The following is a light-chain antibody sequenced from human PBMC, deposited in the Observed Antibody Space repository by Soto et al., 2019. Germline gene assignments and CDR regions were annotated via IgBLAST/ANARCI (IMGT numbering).Light chain of an antibody. CDR3: HQFNSYSPGA. Sequence: DIQMTQSPSTLSASVGDRVTITCRASQSISSWLAWYQQKPGKAPKLLIYDASSLESGVPSRFSGSGSGTEFTLTISSLQPDDFAPYYCHQFNSYSPGAFGQGTQVAIK. CDR2: DAS. CDR1: QSISSW. J-gene: IGKJ1*01. V-gene: IGKV1-5*01.